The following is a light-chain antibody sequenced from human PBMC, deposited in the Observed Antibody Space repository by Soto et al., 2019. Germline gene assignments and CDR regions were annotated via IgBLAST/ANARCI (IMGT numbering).Light chain of an antibody. CDR1: ENIDTD. Sequence: EIVMTQSSATLSVSPGEKVSLSCRASENIDTDVAWFQQKPGQAPRLLISDASTRATGVPARFSGSGSGTQFTLTITGLQSDDSALYYCHHYYRWPWTFGQGTKVDIK. CDR2: DAS. CDR3: HHYYRWPWT. V-gene: IGKV3-15*01. J-gene: IGKJ1*01.